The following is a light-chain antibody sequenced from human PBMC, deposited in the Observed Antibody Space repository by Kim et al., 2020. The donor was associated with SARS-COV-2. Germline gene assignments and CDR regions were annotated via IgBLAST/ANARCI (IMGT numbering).Light chain of an antibody. J-gene: IGKJ1*01. Sequence: EVVMTQSPATLSVSPGERATLSCRASQSVRNNLAWYQQKPGQAPRLLIYGASTRATGFPARFSGSGSGTEFTLTISSLQSEDFAVYYCQQYNNWPRTFGQGTKVDIK. CDR3: QQYNNWPRT. CDR1: QSVRNN. V-gene: IGKV3-15*01. CDR2: GAS.